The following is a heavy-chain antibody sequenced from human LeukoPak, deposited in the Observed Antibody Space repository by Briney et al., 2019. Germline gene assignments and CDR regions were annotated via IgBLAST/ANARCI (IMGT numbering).Heavy chain of an antibody. CDR3: ATDAAQAR. D-gene: IGHD6-6*01. CDR2: IKSKSDGGTT. J-gene: IGHJ4*02. CDR1: GFAFSSAW. Sequence: GGSLRLSCAASGFAFSSAWMSWVRQAPGKGLEWVGRIKSKSDGGTTDYAAPVEGRFTVSRDDSKNTLFLQMNSLKTEDTAVYYCATDAAQARWGQGTLVTVSS. V-gene: IGHV3-15*01.